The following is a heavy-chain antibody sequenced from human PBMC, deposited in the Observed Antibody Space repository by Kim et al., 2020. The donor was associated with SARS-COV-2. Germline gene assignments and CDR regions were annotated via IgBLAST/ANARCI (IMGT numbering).Heavy chain of an antibody. Sequence: GGSLRLSCAASGFTFSDYYMSWIRQAPGKGLEWVSYISSSGSTIYYADSVKGRFTISRDNAKNSLYLQMNSQRAEDTAVYYCARQGFWSAYYRPTNNYDMDVWGKGTTVTVSS. CDR2: ISSSGSTI. V-gene: IGHV3-11*01. CDR3: ARQGFWSAYYRPTNNYDMDV. J-gene: IGHJ6*03. CDR1: GFTFSDYY. D-gene: IGHD3-3*01.